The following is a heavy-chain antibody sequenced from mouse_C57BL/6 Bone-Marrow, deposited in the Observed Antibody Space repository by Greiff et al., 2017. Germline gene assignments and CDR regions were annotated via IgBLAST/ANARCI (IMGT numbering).Heavy chain of an antibody. J-gene: IGHJ2*01. V-gene: IGHV5-4*01. CDR3: ARGYYDDY. Sequence: EVQGVESGGGLVKPGGSLKLSCAASGFTFSSYAMSWVRQTPEKRLEWVATISDGGSYTYYPDNVKGRFTISRDNAKNNLYLQMSHRKSEDTAMYYCARGYYDDYWGQGTTLTVSS. CDR2: ISDGGSYT. D-gene: IGHD2-4*01. CDR1: GFTFSSYA.